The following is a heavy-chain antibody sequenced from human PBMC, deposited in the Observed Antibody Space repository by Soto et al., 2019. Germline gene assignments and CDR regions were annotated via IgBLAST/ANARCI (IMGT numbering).Heavy chain of an antibody. CDR3: AGQYSFGSYGMDV. CDR1: GGSISRYY. Sequence: SETLSLTCTVSGGSISRYYWSWIRQPPVKGLEWIGYIYYSGSTNYNPSLKSRVTISVDTSKNQFSLKLSSVTAADTAVYYCAGQYSFGSYGMDVWGQGTTVT. V-gene: IGHV4-59*08. D-gene: IGHD5-18*01. CDR2: IYYSGST. J-gene: IGHJ6*02.